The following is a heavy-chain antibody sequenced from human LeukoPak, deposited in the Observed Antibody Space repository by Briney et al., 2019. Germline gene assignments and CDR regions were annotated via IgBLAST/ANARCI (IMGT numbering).Heavy chain of an antibody. V-gene: IGHV4-59*01. CDR1: GGSISSYY. J-gene: IGHJ6*02. CDR2: IYYSGST. Sequence: SQTLSLACTVSGGSISSYYWSWIRQPPGKGLEWIGYIYYSGSTNYNPSLKSRVTISVDTSKNQFSLKLSSVTAADTAVYYCARDSGRWLLNYYYYYGMDFWAQGTPVPVSS. D-gene: IGHD5-12*01. CDR3: ARDSGRWLLNYYYYYGMDF.